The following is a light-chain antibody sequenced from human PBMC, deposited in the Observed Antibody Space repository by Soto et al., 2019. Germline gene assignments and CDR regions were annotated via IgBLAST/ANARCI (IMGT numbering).Light chain of an antibody. V-gene: IGKV1-5*03. Sequence: DIQMTQSPSTLSASVGDRVTITCRASQSISSWLAWYQQKPGKAPKLLIYKASSLESGVPSRFSGSGSGTEFTLTISSLQPDDFATYYCQQYTSWWTFGQGTKVDI. CDR2: KAS. CDR3: QQYTSWWT. J-gene: IGKJ1*01. CDR1: QSISSW.